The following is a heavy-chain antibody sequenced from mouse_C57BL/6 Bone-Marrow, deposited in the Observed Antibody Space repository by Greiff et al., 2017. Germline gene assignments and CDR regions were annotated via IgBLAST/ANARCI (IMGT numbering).Heavy chain of an antibody. CDR1: GFSLTSYG. CDR2: IWSGGST. D-gene: IGHD1-1*01. CDR3: ARNRDYYGSSPYWYFDV. V-gene: IGHV2-2*01. J-gene: IGHJ1*03. Sequence: VQLQQSGPGLVQPSQSLSITCTVSGFSLTSYGVHWVRQSPGQGLEWLGVIWSGGSTDYNAAFISRLSISKDNSKSQVFFKMNSLQADDTAIYYCARNRDYYGSSPYWYFDVWGTGTTVTVSS.